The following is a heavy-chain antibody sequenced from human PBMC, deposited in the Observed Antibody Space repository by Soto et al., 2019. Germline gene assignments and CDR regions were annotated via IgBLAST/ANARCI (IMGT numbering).Heavy chain of an antibody. CDR1: GGPISSGGYS. J-gene: IGHJ4*02. D-gene: IGHD4-4*01. V-gene: IGHV4-30-2*01. CDR2: IYHSGST. Sequence: QLQLQESGSGLVKPSQTLSLTCAVSGGPISSGGYSWSWIRQPPGKGLEWIGYIYHSGSTYYNPSLKSRVTISVDRSKNQFSLKLSSVTAADTAVYYCARGMTTVTTIDYWGQGTLVTVSS. CDR3: ARGMTTVTTIDY.